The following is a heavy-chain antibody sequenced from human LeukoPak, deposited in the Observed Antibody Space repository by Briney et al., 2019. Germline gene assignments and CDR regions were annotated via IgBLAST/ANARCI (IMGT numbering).Heavy chain of an antibody. CDR2: IYPGDSDT. Sequence: GESLKISCKGSGYNFAKYWIGWVRQMPGKGLEWMGIIYPGDSDTRYSPSFQGQVTISADKSISTAYQQWSSLKASDTAMYYCARVQYGDYSFDYWGQGTLVTVSS. CDR3: ARVQYGDYSFDY. J-gene: IGHJ4*02. CDR1: GYNFAKYW. V-gene: IGHV5-51*01. D-gene: IGHD4-17*01.